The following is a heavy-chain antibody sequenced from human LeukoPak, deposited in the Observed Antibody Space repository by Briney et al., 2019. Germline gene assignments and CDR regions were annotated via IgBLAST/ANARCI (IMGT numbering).Heavy chain of an antibody. Sequence: GGSLRLSCAASGFTFSSYGMHWVRQAPGKGLEWVAVISYDGSNKYYADSVKGRFTISRDNSKNTLYLQMNSLRAEDTAVYYCAKVPRRALNYYFDYWGQGTLVTVSS. CDR2: ISYDGSNK. V-gene: IGHV3-30*18. CDR3: AKVPRRALNYYFDY. D-gene: IGHD1-14*01. J-gene: IGHJ4*02. CDR1: GFTFSSYG.